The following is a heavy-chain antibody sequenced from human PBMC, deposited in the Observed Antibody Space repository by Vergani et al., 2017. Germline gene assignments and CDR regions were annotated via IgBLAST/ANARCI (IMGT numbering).Heavy chain of an antibody. V-gene: IGHV4-31*03. CDR3: ARAGDCSGGSCYFPNYYYYGMDV. CDR1: GGSISSGGYY. J-gene: IGHJ6*02. Sequence: QVQLQESGPGLVKPSQTLSLTCTVSGGSISSGGYYWSWLRQHPGKGLEWIGYIYYSGSTYYNPSLQRRVTISVDTSKNQFSLKLSSVTAADTAGYYCARAGDCSGGSCYFPNYYYYGMDVWGQGTTVTVSS. D-gene: IGHD2-15*01. CDR2: IYYSGST.